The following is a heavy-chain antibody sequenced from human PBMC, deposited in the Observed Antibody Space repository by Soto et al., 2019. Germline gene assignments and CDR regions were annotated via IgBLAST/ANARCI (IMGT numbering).Heavy chain of an antibody. Sequence: EVQMLQTGGGLVQPGGSLRLSCEASGFAFSGYAMSWVRQAPGRGLEWVSAISTTGDRTYYADPVKGRFTISRDNSKNTLYLQMYSLRAEDTAVYYCAKDLRGDDLGRDYWGQGALVTVSS. V-gene: IGHV3-23*01. D-gene: IGHD7-27*01. CDR2: ISTTGDRT. CDR1: GFAFSGYA. CDR3: AKDLRGDDLGRDY. J-gene: IGHJ4*02.